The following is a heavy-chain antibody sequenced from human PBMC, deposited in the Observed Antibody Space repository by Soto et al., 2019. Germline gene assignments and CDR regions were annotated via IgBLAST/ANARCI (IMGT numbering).Heavy chain of an antibody. J-gene: IGHJ4*02. Sequence: QVQLQESGPGLVKPSGTLSLTCAVSGGSISSSNWWSWVRQPPGKGLEWIGEIYHSGSTNYNPSLKSRVTISVDNAKNQFSLKLSSVTAADTAVYYCASTMVRGVIKGQGLSWGQGTLVTVSS. CDR1: GGSISSSNW. V-gene: IGHV4-4*02. CDR2: IYHSGST. CDR3: ASTMVRGVIKGQGLS. D-gene: IGHD3-10*01.